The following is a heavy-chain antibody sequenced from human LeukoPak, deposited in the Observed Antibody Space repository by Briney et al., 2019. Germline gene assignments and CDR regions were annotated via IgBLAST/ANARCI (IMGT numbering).Heavy chain of an antibody. CDR1: GFTFDDYG. V-gene: IGHV3-20*04. CDR3: ARADREWELLGYFDY. J-gene: IGHJ4*02. CDR2: INWNGGST. D-gene: IGHD1-26*01. Sequence: GGSLRLSCAASGFTFDDYGMSWVRQAPGKGLEWVSGINWNGGSTGYADSVKGRFTISRDNAKNSLYLQMNSLRAEDTALYYCARADREWELLGYFDYWGQGTLVTVSS.